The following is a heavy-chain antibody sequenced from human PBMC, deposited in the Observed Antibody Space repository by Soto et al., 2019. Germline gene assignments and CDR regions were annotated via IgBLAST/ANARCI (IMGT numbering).Heavy chain of an antibody. D-gene: IGHD2-15*01. V-gene: IGHV1-18*01. Sequence: ASVKVSCKASGYTFTSYGISWVRQAPGKGLEWMGWISAYNGKTNYAQKLQGRVTMTTDTSTSTAYMELRSLRSDDTAVYYCARDAYGGIDDAFYXLGQGTMVAAS. CDR3: ARDAYGGIDDAFYX. J-gene: IGHJ3*02. CDR1: GYTFTSYG. CDR2: ISAYNGKT.